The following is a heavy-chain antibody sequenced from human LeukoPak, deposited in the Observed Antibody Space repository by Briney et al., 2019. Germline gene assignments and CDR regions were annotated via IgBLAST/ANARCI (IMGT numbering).Heavy chain of an antibody. J-gene: IGHJ4*02. V-gene: IGHV3-53*01. CDR3: ARGVEPLAANTLAY. D-gene: IGHD1-14*01. Sequence: GGSLRLSCAASGFTVITNDMTWVRQAPGKGLEWVSVLYSDGNTKYADSVQGRFTISRDNSKNTLYLEMNSLRPDDTAVSYCARGVEPLAANTLAYWGQGTLVTVSS. CDR1: GFTVITND. CDR2: LYSDGNT.